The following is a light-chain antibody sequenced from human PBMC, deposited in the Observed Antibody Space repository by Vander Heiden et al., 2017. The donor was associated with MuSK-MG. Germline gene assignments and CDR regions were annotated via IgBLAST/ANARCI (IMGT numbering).Light chain of an antibody. Sequence: DIQMTQSPSSLSASVGDRVTITCRASQSISSYLNWYQQKPGKAPKLLIYAASSLQSGVPSRFSGSASGTDFTLTISMRHPEDFATYYCQRRDGTGRTFGQGTKVEIK. CDR1: QSISSY. J-gene: IGKJ1*01. CDR3: QRRDGTGRT. V-gene: IGKV1-39*01. CDR2: AAS.